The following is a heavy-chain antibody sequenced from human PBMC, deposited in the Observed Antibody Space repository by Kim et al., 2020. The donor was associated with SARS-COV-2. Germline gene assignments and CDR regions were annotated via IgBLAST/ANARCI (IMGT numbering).Heavy chain of an antibody. CDR3: ARGGYDYIWGSYRPDYYYYYTDV. D-gene: IGHD3-16*02. Sequence: SETLSLTCTVSGGSISSYYWSWIRQPPGKGLEWIGYIYYSGSTNYNPSLKSRVTISVDTSKNQFSLKLSSVTAADTAVYYCARGGYDYIWGSYRPDYYYYYTDVWGKGTTVTVSS. CDR1: GGSISSYY. V-gene: IGHV4-59*01. CDR2: IYYSGST. J-gene: IGHJ6*03.